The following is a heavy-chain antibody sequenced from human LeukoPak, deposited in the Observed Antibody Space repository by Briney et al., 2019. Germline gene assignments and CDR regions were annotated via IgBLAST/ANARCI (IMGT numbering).Heavy chain of an antibody. J-gene: IGHJ5*02. CDR3: ARDLPLPHSSGYYNWFDP. CDR2: IIPIFGTA. CDR1: GATSSSYA. V-gene: IGHV1-69*06. D-gene: IGHD3-22*01. Sequence: SVKVSCKASGATSSSYAISWVRQAPGQGLEWMGGIIPIFGTANYAQKFQGRVTITADKSTSTAYMELSSLRSEDTAVYYCARDLPLPHSSGYYNWFDPWGQGTLVTVSS.